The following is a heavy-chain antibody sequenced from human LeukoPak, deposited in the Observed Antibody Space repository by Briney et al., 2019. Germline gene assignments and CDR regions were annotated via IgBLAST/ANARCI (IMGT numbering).Heavy chain of an antibody. D-gene: IGHD2-2*01. V-gene: IGHV3-74*01. CDR3: VTVYCSATSCYFSSSYSWFDP. CDR1: GFTFSNYW. J-gene: IGHJ5*02. Sequence: PPGGSLRLSCAASGFTFSNYWMHWVRHTPGKGLVWVSRILSDGRSTNYPASVKGRFTVSRDNAQNALYLQMNSLRAEDTAVYYCVTVYCSATSCYFSSSYSWFDPWGQGTLVTVSS. CDR2: ILSDGRST.